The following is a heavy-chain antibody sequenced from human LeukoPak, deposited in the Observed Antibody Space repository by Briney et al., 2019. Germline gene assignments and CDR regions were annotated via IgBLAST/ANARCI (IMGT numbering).Heavy chain of an antibody. V-gene: IGHV1-46*01. CDR2: INPSGGST. CDR3: ARSVSLERVTISLDY. Sequence: ASVTVSCKASGYTFTSYYVHWVRQAPGQGLEWMGIINPSGGSTSYAQKFQGRVTMTRDMSTTTVYMDLSSLRSEDTAVYYCARSVSLERVTISLDYWGQGTLVAVSS. D-gene: IGHD3-9*01. J-gene: IGHJ4*02. CDR1: GYTFTSYY.